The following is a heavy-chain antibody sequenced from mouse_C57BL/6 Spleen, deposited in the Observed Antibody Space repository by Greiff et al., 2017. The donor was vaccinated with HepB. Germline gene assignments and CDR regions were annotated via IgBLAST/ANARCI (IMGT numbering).Heavy chain of an antibody. CDR3: ARDGTGIYAMDY. J-gene: IGHJ4*01. CDR2: ISDGGSYT. V-gene: IGHV5-4*01. CDR1: GFTFSSYA. Sequence: DVKLVESGGGLVKPGGSLKLSCAASGFTFSSYAMSWVRQTPEKRLEWVATISDGGSYTYYPDNVKGRFTISRDNAKNNLYLQMSHLKSEDTAMYYCARDGTGIYAMDYWGQGTSVTVSS. D-gene: IGHD4-1*01.